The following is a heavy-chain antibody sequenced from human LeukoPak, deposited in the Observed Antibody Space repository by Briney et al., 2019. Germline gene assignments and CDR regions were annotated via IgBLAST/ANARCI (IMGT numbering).Heavy chain of an antibody. D-gene: IGHD1-14*01. V-gene: IGHV4-39*07. J-gene: IGHJ6*02. CDR1: GGSLTYTSHY. CDR2: INHSGST. Sequence: PSETLSLTCSVSGGSLTYTSHYWGWIRQPPGKGLEWIGEINHSGSTNYNPSLKSRVTISVDTSKNQFSLKLSSVTAADTAVYYCAGGPRTAYYYYYYGMDVWGQGTTVTVSS. CDR3: AGGPRTAYYYYYYGMDV.